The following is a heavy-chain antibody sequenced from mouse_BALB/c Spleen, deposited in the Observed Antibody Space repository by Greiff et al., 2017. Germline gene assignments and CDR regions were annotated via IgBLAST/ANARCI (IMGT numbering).Heavy chain of an antibody. CDR3: ASYYRYGFAY. Sequence: VHLVESGPGLVQPSQSLSITCTVSGFSLTSYGVHWVRQSLGKGLEWLGVIWSGGSTDYNAAFISRLSISKDNSKSQVFFKMNSLQANDTAIYYCASYYRYGFAYWGQGTLVTVSA. J-gene: IGHJ3*01. D-gene: IGHD2-14*01. CDR1: GFSLTSYG. V-gene: IGHV2-2*02. CDR2: IWSGGST.